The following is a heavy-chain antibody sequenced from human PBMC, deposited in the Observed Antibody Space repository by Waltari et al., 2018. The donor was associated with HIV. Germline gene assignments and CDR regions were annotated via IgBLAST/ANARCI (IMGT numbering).Heavy chain of an antibody. V-gene: IGHV3-49*03. J-gene: IGHJ5*02. CDR1: GFTFGDYA. Sequence: EVQLVESGGGLLQPGRSLRLSCTASGFTFGDYAMSWFSLAPGKGLEWVGFIRSKAYGGTTEYAASVKGRFTFSRDDSKSIAYLEMNSLKTEDTAVYYCTRAGYWEVVVAAPGYWFDPWGQGTLVTVSS. CDR2: IRSKAYGGTT. D-gene: IGHD2-15*01. CDR3: TRAGYWEVVVAAPGYWFDP.